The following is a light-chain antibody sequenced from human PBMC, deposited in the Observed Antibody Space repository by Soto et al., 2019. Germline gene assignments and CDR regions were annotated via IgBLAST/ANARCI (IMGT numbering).Light chain of an antibody. J-gene: IGKJ4*01. CDR1: QNIKNNF. Sequence: IVLTQSPGPLSLSPGEGATLSCRASQNIKNNFFTWYQQRPGQTPRLLIHAASIRATGTPARFTGSASGTDFTLIISRLEPEDFAVYYCQQYGTSLTFGGGTRVEIK. CDR3: QQYGTSLT. CDR2: AAS. V-gene: IGKV3-20*01.